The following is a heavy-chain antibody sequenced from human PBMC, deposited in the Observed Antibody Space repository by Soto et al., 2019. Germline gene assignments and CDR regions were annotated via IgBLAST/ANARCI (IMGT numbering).Heavy chain of an antibody. CDR2: IHYSGST. V-gene: IGHV4-59*12. CDR3: ARGGLAARKGRWFDP. D-gene: IGHD6-6*01. J-gene: IGHJ5*02. CDR1: GDSISSYY. Sequence: SETLSLTCTVSGDSISSYYWGWIRQPPGKGLEWIGYIHYSGSTNYNPSPKSRVTISVDTPKNQFSLKVNSMTAADTAVYYCARGGLAARKGRWFDPWGQGTLVTVSS.